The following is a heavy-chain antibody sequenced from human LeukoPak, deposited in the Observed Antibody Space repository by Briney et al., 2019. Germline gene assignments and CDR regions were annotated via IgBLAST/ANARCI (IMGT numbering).Heavy chain of an antibody. V-gene: IGHV3-21*01. D-gene: IGHD5-18*01. CDR3: ARGLIQLWFVNYYYYMDV. J-gene: IGHJ6*03. CDR1: GFTFSSYS. Sequence: GGSLRLSCAASGFTFSSYSMNWVRQAPGKGLEWVSSISSSSSYIYYADSVKGRFTISRDNAKNSLYLQMNSLRAEDMAVYYCARGLIQLWFVNYYYYMDVWGKGTTVTVSS. CDR2: ISSSSSYI.